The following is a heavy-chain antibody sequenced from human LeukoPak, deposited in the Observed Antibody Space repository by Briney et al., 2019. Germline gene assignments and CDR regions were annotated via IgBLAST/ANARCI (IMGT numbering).Heavy chain of an antibody. Sequence: ASVKVSCKASGYTFTSYGISWVRQAPGQGLEWMGWISAYNGNTNYAQKLQGRVTMTTDTSTSTAYMELRSLRSDDTAVYYCARRAGPPGEPQPFDYGGQETRVTVSS. V-gene: IGHV1-18*01. D-gene: IGHD3-16*01. J-gene: IGHJ4*02. CDR3: ARRAGPPGEPQPFDY. CDR1: GYTFTSYG. CDR2: ISAYNGNT.